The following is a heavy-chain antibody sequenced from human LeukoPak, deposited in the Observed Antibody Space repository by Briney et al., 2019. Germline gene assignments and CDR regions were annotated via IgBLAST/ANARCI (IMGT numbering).Heavy chain of an antibody. CDR2: ISYDGSNK. CDR1: GFTFSSYG. CDR3: AKDLERRSYYYGMDV. J-gene: IGHJ6*02. V-gene: IGHV3-30*18. Sequence: GGSLRLSCAASGFTFSSYGMPWVRQAPGKGLEWVAVISYDGSNKYYADSVKGRFTISRDNSKNTLYLQMNSLRAEDTAVYYCAKDLERRSYYYGMDVWGQGTTVTVSS. D-gene: IGHD1-1*01.